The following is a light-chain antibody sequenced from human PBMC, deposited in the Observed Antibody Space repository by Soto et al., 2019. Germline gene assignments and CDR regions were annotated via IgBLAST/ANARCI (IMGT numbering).Light chain of an antibody. CDR1: QSVTSSY. CDR2: GAS. CDR3: QQYGGLPT. V-gene: IGKV3-20*01. J-gene: IGKJ1*01. Sequence: LAMTQSPATLSVYPGESVHLSCRASQSVTSSYIAWYQQKSGQAPRLLLYGASSRATGIPDRFRGSGSGTDFTLTISRLEPEDFAVYYCQQYGGLPTFGQGTKVDI.